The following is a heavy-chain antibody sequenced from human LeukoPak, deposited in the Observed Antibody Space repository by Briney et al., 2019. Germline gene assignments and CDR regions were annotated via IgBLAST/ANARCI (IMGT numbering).Heavy chain of an antibody. Sequence: ASVKVSCKASGYTFTSYDINWVRQATGQGLEWMGWMNPNSGNTGYAQKFQGGVTMTRNTSISTAYMELSSLRSEDTAVYYCARALAVDGGSDYWGQGTLVTVSS. CDR1: GYTFTSYD. V-gene: IGHV1-8*01. J-gene: IGHJ4*02. D-gene: IGHD6-19*01. CDR3: ARALAVDGGSDY. CDR2: MNPNSGNT.